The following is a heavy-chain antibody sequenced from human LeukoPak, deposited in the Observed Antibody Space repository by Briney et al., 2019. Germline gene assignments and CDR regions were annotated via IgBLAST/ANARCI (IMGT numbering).Heavy chain of an antibody. Sequence: SETLSLPCSVSGDSINSGVSYWAWIRQPPGKGLEWIGTIYYSGSAGSTYYNPSLKSRVTISVDTSKNQFSLNLSSVTAADTAIYYCARHLYDKTGRPLDSWGQGTLVTVSS. D-gene: IGHD3-9*01. CDR1: GDSINSGVSY. J-gene: IGHJ4*02. CDR3: ARHLYDKTGRPLDS. V-gene: IGHV4-39*01. CDR2: IYYSGSAGST.